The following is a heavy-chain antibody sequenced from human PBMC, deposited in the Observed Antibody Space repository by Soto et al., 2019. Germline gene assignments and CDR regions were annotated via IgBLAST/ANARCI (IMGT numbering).Heavy chain of an antibody. CDR2: ISYSGRT. CDR1: GASIITDNYF. J-gene: IGHJ4*02. CDR3: ARRRASDYGGNHHPYYFDR. D-gene: IGHD4-17*01. Sequence: ETLSLTCTVSGASIITDNYFWVWIRQSPRRGLELIGSISYSGRTYDNPSLQSRVTISIDASKNQFSLKLTSVTTADTAVYYCARRRASDYGGNHHPYYFDRWGQGALVTVPQ. V-gene: IGHV4-39*01.